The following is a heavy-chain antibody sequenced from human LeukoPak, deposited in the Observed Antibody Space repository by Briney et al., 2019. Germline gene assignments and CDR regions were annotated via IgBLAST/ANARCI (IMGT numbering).Heavy chain of an antibody. CDR3: ARDQTLLWFGESGGFDY. CDR2: IYYSGST. D-gene: IGHD3-10*01. Sequence: SETLSLTCTVSGGSISSYYWSWIRQPLGQGLEWIGYIYYSGSTNYNPSLKSRVTISVDTSKNQFSLKLSSVTAADTAVYYCARDQTLLWFGESGGFDYWGQGTLVTVSS. J-gene: IGHJ4*02. CDR1: GGSISSYY. V-gene: IGHV4-59*01.